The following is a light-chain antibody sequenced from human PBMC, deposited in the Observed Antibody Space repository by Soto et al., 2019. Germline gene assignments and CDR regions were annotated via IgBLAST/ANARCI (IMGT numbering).Light chain of an antibody. V-gene: IGKV3-15*01. J-gene: IGKJ5*01. CDR1: QSVSSN. Sequence: EIVMTQSPATLSVSPWERATLSCRASQSVSSNLAWYQQKPGQAPRLLIYGASTRATGIPARFSGSGSGTEFTLTVSSLQSEDCAVYDCQQYNNWPPITFGQGTRLEI. CDR3: QQYNNWPPIT. CDR2: GAS.